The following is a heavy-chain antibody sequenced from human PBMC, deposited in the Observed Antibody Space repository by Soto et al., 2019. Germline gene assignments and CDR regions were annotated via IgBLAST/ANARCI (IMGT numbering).Heavy chain of an antibody. CDR1: GYTFTSYY. V-gene: IGHV1-46*03. CDR3: ATAEFITMVRGVIYYYGMDV. Sequence: ASVKVSCKASGYTFTSYYMHWVRQAPGQGLEWMGIINPSGGSTSYAQKFQGRVTMTRDTSTSTVYMELSSLRSEDTAVYYCATAEFITMVRGVIYYYGMDVWGQGTTVTVSS. CDR2: INPSGGST. D-gene: IGHD3-10*01. J-gene: IGHJ6*02.